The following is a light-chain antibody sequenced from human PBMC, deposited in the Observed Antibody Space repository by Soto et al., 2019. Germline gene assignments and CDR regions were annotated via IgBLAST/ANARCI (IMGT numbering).Light chain of an antibody. CDR1: QSVDRW. CDR2: RST. Sequence: DIQMTQSPSTLSASVGDRVTLTCRASQSVDRWLAWYQQKPGKAPKLLIYRSTILETGDPSRFSGSGSWTDFTLTISGLLPDDFATYYCHQYNAYPWTFGQGTKVDIK. J-gene: IGKJ1*01. CDR3: HQYNAYPWT. V-gene: IGKV1-5*03.